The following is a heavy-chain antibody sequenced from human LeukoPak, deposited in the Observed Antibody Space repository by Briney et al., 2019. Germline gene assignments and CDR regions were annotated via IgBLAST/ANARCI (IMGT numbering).Heavy chain of an antibody. CDR2: IIPIFGTA. J-gene: IGHJ3*02. Sequence: SVKVSCKASGGTFSSYAISWVRQAPGQGLEWMGGIIPIFGTANYAQKFQGRVTITTDESTSTAYIELSSLRSEDTAVYYCAKFWSGYSDAFDIWGQGTMVTVSS. D-gene: IGHD3-3*01. CDR1: GGTFSSYA. CDR3: AKFWSGYSDAFDI. V-gene: IGHV1-69*05.